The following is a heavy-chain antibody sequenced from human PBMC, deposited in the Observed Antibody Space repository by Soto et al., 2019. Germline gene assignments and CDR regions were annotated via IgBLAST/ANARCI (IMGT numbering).Heavy chain of an antibody. D-gene: IGHD3-22*01. CDR1: GFMCNNYA. Sequence: PGGSLRLSCAASGFMCNNYAMSWVRQAPGKGLEWVSTVSVSGGTTYYADSSKGRFTISRDNSKKTVYLQMNRLRADDTAIYYCAKGLYYYDSSGYRLFDYWGQGTLVTVSS. J-gene: IGHJ4*02. CDR2: VSVSGGTT. CDR3: AKGLYYYDSSGYRLFDY. V-gene: IGHV3-23*01.